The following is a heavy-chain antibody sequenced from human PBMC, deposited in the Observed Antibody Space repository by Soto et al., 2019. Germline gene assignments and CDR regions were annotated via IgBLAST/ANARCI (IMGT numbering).Heavy chain of an antibody. D-gene: IGHD2-15*01. CDR2: INAGNGNT. CDR1: GYTFTSYA. Sequence: ASVKVSCKASGYTFTSYAMHWVRQAPGQRLEWMGWINAGNGNTKYSQKFQGRVTITRDTSASTAYMELSSLRSEDTAVYYCARGAPPLYCSGGSCYSGWFDPWGQGTLVTVSS. J-gene: IGHJ5*02. CDR3: ARGAPPLYCSGGSCYSGWFDP. V-gene: IGHV1-3*01.